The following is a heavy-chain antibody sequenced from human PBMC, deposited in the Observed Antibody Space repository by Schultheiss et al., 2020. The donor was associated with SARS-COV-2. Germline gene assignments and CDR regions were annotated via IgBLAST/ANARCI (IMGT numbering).Heavy chain of an antibody. CDR2: IYHSGST. V-gene: IGHV4-59*01. CDR1: GGSISSYY. Sequence: SETLSLTCTVSGGSISSYYWSWIRQPPGKGLEWIGYIYHSGSTYYNPSLKSRVTISVDTSKNQFSLKLSSVTAADTAVYYCARGWIAARLNWFDPWGQGTLVTVSS. CDR3: ARGWIAARLNWFDP. D-gene: IGHD6-6*01. J-gene: IGHJ5*02.